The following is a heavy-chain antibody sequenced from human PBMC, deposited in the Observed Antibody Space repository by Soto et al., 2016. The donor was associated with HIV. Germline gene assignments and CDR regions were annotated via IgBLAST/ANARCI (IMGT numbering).Heavy chain of an antibody. J-gene: IGHJ3*02. Sequence: QFQLVQSGAEMRKPGASVRVSCRTSGYTFTDYYIHWVRQAPGQGLEWMGWINPKSGGTNYAQKFQGRVTMTRDTSISTAYMLLTDLRSDDTAIYYCARDWARRGYSGYDCAFDIWGQGTMVTVSS. D-gene: IGHD5-12*01. CDR3: ARDWARRGYSGYDCAFDI. V-gene: IGHV1-2*02. CDR2: INPKSGGT. CDR1: GYTFTDYY.